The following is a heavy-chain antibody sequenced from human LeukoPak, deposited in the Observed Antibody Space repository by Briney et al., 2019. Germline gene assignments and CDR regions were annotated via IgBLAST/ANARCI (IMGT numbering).Heavy chain of an antibody. Sequence: GGSLRLSCAASGITFSKVWMSWVRQAPGKGLEWVGRIKRKTDGGTTDYAAPVKGRFTISRDDSKNTLYLQMNSLRAEDTAVYYCARVWDYYYDSSGPWGQGTLVTVSS. CDR1: GITFSKVW. J-gene: IGHJ5*02. CDR3: ARVWDYYYDSSGP. V-gene: IGHV3-15*01. CDR2: IKRKTDGGTT. D-gene: IGHD3-22*01.